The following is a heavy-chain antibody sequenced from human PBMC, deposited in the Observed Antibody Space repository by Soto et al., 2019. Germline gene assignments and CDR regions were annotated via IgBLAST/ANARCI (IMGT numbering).Heavy chain of an antibody. J-gene: IGHJ5*02. D-gene: IGHD2-2*01. CDR3: ARESVVVVPAAMEMNNWFDP. CDR1: GFTFSSYW. Sequence: PGGSLRLSCAASGFTFSSYWMHWVRQAPGKGLVWVSRINSDGSSTSYADSVKGRFTISRDNAKNTLYLQMNSLRAEDTAVYYCARESVVVVPAAMEMNNWFDPWGQGTLVTVSS. V-gene: IGHV3-74*01. CDR2: INSDGSST.